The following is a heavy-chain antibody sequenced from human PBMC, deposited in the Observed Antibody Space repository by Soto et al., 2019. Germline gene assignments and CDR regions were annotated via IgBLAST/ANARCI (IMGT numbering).Heavy chain of an antibody. J-gene: IGHJ3*02. D-gene: IGHD3-22*01. CDR3: ARGRYYDSSGSSFDAFDI. CDR1: GGSISSYY. V-gene: IGHV4-59*01. Sequence: SETLSLTCTVSGGSISSYYWSWIRQPPGKGLEWIGYIYYSGSTNYNPSLKSRVTIPVDTSKNQFSLKLSSVTAADTAVYYCARGRYYDSSGSSFDAFDIWGQGTMVTVSS. CDR2: IYYSGST.